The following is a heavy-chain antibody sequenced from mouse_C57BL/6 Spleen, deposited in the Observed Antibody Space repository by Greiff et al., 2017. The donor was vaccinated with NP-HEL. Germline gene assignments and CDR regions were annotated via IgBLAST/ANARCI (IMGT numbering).Heavy chain of an antibody. CDR1: GFTFSDYG. V-gene: IGHV5-17*01. Sequence: EVHLVESGGGLVKPGGSLKLSCAASGFTFSDYGMHWVRQAPEKGLEWVAYISSGSSTIYYADTVKGRFTISRDNAKNTPFLQMTSLRSEDTAMYYCARDGYYRGYYGMDYWGQGASVTVSS. CDR3: ARDGYYRGYYGMDY. CDR2: ISSGSSTI. D-gene: IGHD2-3*01. J-gene: IGHJ4*01.